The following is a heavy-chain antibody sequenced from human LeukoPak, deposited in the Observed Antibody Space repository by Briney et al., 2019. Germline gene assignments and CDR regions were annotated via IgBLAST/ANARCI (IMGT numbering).Heavy chain of an antibody. CDR1: GHSISSGYY. Sequence: SETLSLTCTVSGHSISSGYYWGWIRQPPGKGLDWIGSMYYSGSTYYNPSLKSRVTISVDTSKNQFSLKLSSVTAADTAVYYCARGGYPSGSHKYWSFDLWGRGTLVTVSS. V-gene: IGHV4-38-2*02. J-gene: IGHJ2*01. D-gene: IGHD3-10*01. CDR3: ARGGYPSGSHKYWSFDL. CDR2: MYYSGST.